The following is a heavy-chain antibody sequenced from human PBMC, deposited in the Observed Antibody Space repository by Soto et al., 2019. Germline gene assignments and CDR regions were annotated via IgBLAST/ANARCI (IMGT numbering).Heavy chain of an antibody. CDR2: ISGSVDTI. CDR1: GCTFSDSY. D-gene: IGHD3-10*01. Sequence: QVQLVESGGGLVKPGGSLRLSCAASGCTFSDSYMTWIRQAPGTGLGWISYISGSVDTIYYADSVKGRFTVTRDNAKNAQYLQMNSLRAEDTAVYYCASDPYYYASEYWGQGTLVTVSS. CDR3: ASDPYYYASEY. J-gene: IGHJ4*02. V-gene: IGHV3-11*01.